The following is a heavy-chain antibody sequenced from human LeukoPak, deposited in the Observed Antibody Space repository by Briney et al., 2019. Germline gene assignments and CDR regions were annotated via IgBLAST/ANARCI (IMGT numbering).Heavy chain of an antibody. CDR3: ARNKDYDILVNYFDP. J-gene: IGHJ5*02. V-gene: IGHV1-2*02. D-gene: IGHD3-9*01. CDR2: INPNSGGT. Sequence: ASVKVSCKASGYTFTVYFMHWVRQAPGQGLEWMGWINPNSGGTNYAQKFQDRVTMTRDTSISTAYMELSRLRSDDTAVYYCARNKDYDILVNYFDPWGQGTLVTVSS. CDR1: GYTFTVYF.